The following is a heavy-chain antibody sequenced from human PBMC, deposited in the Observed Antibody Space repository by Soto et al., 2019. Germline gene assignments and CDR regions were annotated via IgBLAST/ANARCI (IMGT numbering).Heavy chain of an antibody. CDR1: GGSVSSGSYY. Sequence: SETLSLTCTVSGGSVSSGSYYWSWIRQPPGKGLEWIGYIYYSGSTNYNPSLKSRVTISVDTSKNQFSLKLSSVTAADTAVYYCARERHYDVLTGYYLNWFDPWGQGTLVTVSS. J-gene: IGHJ5*02. CDR3: ARERHYDVLTGYYLNWFDP. V-gene: IGHV4-61*01. CDR2: IYYSGST. D-gene: IGHD3-9*01.